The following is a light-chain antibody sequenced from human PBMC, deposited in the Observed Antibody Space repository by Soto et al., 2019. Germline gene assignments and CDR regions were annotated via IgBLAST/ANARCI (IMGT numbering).Light chain of an antibody. V-gene: IGLV2-14*01. J-gene: IGLJ1*01. CDR3: SSYTASSNYV. CDR1: SSDVGGYDY. Sequence: QSALTQPASVSGSPGQSITISCTGTSSDVGGYDYVSWYQQHPGKAPKLMIYEVSNRPSGVSNRFSGSMSGNTASLTISGLQAEDEADSFCSSYTASSNYVFGTATKLTVL. CDR2: EVS.